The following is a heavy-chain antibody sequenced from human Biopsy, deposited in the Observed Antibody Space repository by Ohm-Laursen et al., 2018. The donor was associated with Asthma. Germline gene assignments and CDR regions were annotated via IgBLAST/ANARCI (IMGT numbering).Heavy chain of an antibody. CDR2: IFSDSGYI. CDR1: GFMFRSFG. J-gene: IGHJ4*02. D-gene: IGHD3-9*01. CDR3: VRDHDWAYDH. Sequence: SLRLSCAASGFMFRSFGMHWVRQAPGKGLEWVAYIFSDSGYIEYADSVKGRFTISRDNAKNSLYLQMNSLRDEDTAVYFCVRDHDWAYDHWGRGTRVSVSS. V-gene: IGHV3-48*02.